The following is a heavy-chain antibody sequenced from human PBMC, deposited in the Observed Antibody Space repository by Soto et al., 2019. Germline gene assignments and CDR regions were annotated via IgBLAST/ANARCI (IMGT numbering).Heavy chain of an antibody. CDR3: ARSGYSDRSGWAFDI. CDR2: ISPYNGNT. J-gene: IGHJ3*02. D-gene: IGHD3-22*01. Sequence: QVQLVQSGAEVKKPGASVKVSCKASGYTFTSYGITWVRQAPGQGLEWMGWISPYNGNTKYAQNLQGRVTITTDTSTSTAYMELRSLRYDDTAVYYCARSGYSDRSGWAFDIWGQGTMVSVSS. V-gene: IGHV1-18*01. CDR1: GYTFTSYG.